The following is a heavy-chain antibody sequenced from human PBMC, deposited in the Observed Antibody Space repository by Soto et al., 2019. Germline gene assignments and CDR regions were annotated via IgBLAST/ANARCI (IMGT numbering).Heavy chain of an antibody. CDR2: IKQDGSEK. V-gene: IGHV3-7*03. Sequence: GGSLRLSCAASGFTFSSYWMSWVRQAPGKGLEWVANIKQDGSEKYYVDSVKGRFTISRDNAKNSLYLQMNSLRAEDTAVYYCAREGPNVLRFLAWLLMAADYWGQGTLVTVSS. D-gene: IGHD3-3*01. CDR1: GFTFSSYW. J-gene: IGHJ4*02. CDR3: AREGPNVLRFLAWLLMAADY.